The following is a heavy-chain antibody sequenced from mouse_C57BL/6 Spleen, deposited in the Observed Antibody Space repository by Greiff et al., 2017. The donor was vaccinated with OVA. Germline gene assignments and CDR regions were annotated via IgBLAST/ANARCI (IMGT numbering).Heavy chain of an antibody. CDR2: IHPNSGST. J-gene: IGHJ2*01. V-gene: IGHV1-64*01. CDR1: GYTFTSYW. D-gene: IGHD2-4*01. Sequence: VQLQQPGAELVKPGASVKLSCKASGYTFTSYWMHWVKQRPGQGLEWIGMIHPNSGSTNYNEKFKSKATLTVDKSSSTAYMQLSSLTSEDSAVYYCARYDYDYESYFDYWGQGTTLTVSS. CDR3: ARYDYDYESYFDY.